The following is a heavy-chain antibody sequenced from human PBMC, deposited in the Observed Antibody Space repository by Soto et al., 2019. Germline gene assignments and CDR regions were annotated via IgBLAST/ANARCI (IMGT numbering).Heavy chain of an antibody. D-gene: IGHD6-13*01. Sequence: QVQLVESGGGVVQPGRSLILSCAASGLTFSRYSMHWVRQAPGKGLEWVAVISYDGSSKYYPDSVKGRFTISRDNSKNTLYLQMNSLRTEDTAVYYCARDGVPHSSSWYNWVAYWGQGTLVTVSS. CDR3: ARDGVPHSSSWYNWVAY. CDR1: GLTFSRYS. J-gene: IGHJ4*02. CDR2: ISYDGSSK. V-gene: IGHV3-30-3*01.